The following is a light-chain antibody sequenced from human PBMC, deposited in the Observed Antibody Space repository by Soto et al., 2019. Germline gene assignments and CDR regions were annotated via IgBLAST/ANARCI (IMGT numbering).Light chain of an antibody. CDR3: QQYNNWPLT. V-gene: IGKV3-15*01. CDR2: GAS. Sequence: DIVMTQSPATLSVSPWERATLSCRASQSISRNLAWYQQKPGQAPRLLIDGASTRATGISARFSGSGSGTDFTLTISSLQSEDLAVYYCQQYNNWPLTFGQGTRLEIK. J-gene: IGKJ5*01. CDR1: QSISRN.